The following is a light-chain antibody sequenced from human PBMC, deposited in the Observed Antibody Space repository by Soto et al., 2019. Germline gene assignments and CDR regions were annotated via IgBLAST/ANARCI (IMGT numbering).Light chain of an antibody. CDR2: DAS. V-gene: IGKV3-11*01. J-gene: IGKJ4*01. CDR1: QSVSTY. CDR3: QQYNTFSALT. Sequence: EIVLTQSPATLSLSPGERATLSCRASQSVSTYLAWYQQKPGQAPRLLIYDASNRATGIPARFSGSGSGVAFTLTISGLQSEDFATYYCQQYNTFSALTFGGGTKVDIK.